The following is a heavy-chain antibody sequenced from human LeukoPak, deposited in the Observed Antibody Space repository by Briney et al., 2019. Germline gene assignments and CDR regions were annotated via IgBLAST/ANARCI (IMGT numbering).Heavy chain of an antibody. Sequence: SSETLSLTCSLSGASLNNYYWSWIRQPPGKGLEWIGYIYYSGTTTYNPSLESRVTISVDTSKNQLSLKLTSVTAADTAVYYCARVGEQQLVFFFDYWGQGFLATVSS. D-gene: IGHD6-13*01. CDR3: ARVGEQQLVFFFDY. CDR1: GASLNNYY. J-gene: IGHJ4*02. CDR2: IYYSGTT. V-gene: IGHV4-59*01.